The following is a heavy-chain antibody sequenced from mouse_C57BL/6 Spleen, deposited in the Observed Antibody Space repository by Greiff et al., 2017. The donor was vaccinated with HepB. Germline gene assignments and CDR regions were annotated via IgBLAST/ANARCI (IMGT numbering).Heavy chain of an antibody. J-gene: IGHJ4*01. CDR3: ARHELGRRAMDY. CDR2: IRNKANGYTT. Sequence: EVKLVESGGGLVQPGGSLSLSCAASGFTFTDYYMSWVRQPPGKALEWLGFIRNKANGYTTEYSASVKGRFTISRDNSQSILYLQMNALRAEDSATYYCARHELGRRAMDYWGQGTSVTVSS. CDR1: GFTFTDYY. D-gene: IGHD4-1*01. V-gene: IGHV7-3*01.